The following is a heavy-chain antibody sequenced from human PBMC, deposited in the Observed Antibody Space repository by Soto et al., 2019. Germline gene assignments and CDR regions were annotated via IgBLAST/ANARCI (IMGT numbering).Heavy chain of an antibody. CDR1: GGSITSYY. D-gene: IGHD3-10*01. CDR2: ISDIGST. CDR3: ARSIPDSRGGGMDV. Sequence: PSETLSLTCTVSGGSITSYYWTWIRQPPGQGLEWIGCISDIGSTSYNPSLPSRVTMLVDTSKKQFSLKLSSVTEADSAVYFCARSIPDSRGGGMDVWGQGATVTVSS. V-gene: IGHV4-59*01. J-gene: IGHJ6*02.